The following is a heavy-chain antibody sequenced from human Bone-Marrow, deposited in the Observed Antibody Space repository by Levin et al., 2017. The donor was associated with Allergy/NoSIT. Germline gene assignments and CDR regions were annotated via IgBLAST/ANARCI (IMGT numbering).Heavy chain of an antibody. CDR2: IYYTGTT. J-gene: IGHJ5*02. CDR1: GDSISDSY. V-gene: IGHV4-59*01. D-gene: IGHD1-26*01. CDR3: ARDSGGATGEFITGA. Sequence: PSETLSLTCTVSGDSISDSYWSWIRQPPGKGPEWIGYIYYTGTTNYNPSLKGRVTISIDTSKNQFSLKLSSVTAADTAVYYCARDSGGATGEFITGAWGQGTLVTVSS.